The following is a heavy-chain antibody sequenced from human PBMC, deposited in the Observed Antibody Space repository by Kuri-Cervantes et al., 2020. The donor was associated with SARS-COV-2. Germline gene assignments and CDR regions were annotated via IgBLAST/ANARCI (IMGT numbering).Heavy chain of an antibody. CDR2: VDHNGNG. Sequence: ESLKISCNVSGASMSSNFWSWIRQPPGKGLEWIGYVDHNGNGNYNPSLKSRVTMAVDMSKNQFSLRLISVTAADTAVYYCARRPSYDGTGVYYYYMDVWGKGTTVTVSS. CDR1: GASMSSNF. CDR3: ARRPSYDGTGVYYYYMDV. D-gene: IGHD1-7*01. J-gene: IGHJ6*03. V-gene: IGHV4-59*08.